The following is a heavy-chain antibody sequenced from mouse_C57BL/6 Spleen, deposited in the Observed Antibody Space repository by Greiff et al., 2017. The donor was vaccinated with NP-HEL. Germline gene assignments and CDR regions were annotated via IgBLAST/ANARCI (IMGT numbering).Heavy chain of an antibody. D-gene: IGHD3-3*01. CDR3: TRGGTREYFDY. J-gene: IGHJ2*01. V-gene: IGHV1-15*01. CDR1: GSTFTDYE. CDR2: IDPETGGT. Sequence: QVQLQQSGAELVRPGASVTLSCKASGSTFTDYEMPWVKQTPVHGLEWIGAIDPETGGTAYNQKFKGKAILTADKSSSTAYMELRSLTSEDSAVYYCTRGGTREYFDYWGQGTTLTVSS.